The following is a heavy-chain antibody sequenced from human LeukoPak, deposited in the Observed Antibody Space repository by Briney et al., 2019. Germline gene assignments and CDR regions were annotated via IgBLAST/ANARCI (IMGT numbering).Heavy chain of an antibody. CDR3: TTSQKRQAGCHRGCMRPSVYYYYYMDV. Sequence: GGSLRLSCAASGFTFSNAWMSWVRQAPGKGLEWVGCIKSKTDGGTTDYAAPVKGRFTISRDDSKNTLYLQMNSLKTEDTAVYYCTTSQKRQAGCHRGCMRPSVYYYYYMDVWGKGTTVTVSS. J-gene: IGHJ6*03. CDR2: IKSKTDGGTT. CDR1: GFTFSNAW. D-gene: IGHD2-8*01. V-gene: IGHV3-15*01.